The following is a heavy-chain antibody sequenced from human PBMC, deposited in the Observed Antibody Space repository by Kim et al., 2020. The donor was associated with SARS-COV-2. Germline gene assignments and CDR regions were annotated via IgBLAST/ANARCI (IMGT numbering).Heavy chain of an antibody. J-gene: IGHJ6*02. CDR3: AKPTGNMDV. V-gene: IGHV1-69*13. Sequence: SVKVSCKASGDTFSNYAISWVRQAPGQGLEWMGEIKTIFGTTKYAQRFQDRFTITADGSMNTAYMELSSLTAEDTAVYYCAKPTGNMDVWGQGTTIFVSS. CDR2: IKTIFGTT. CDR1: GDTFSNYA.